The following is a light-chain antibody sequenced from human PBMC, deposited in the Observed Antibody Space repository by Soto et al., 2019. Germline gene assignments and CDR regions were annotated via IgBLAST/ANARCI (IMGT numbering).Light chain of an antibody. CDR3: QQYNTWSPLT. CDR2: KAS. CDR1: QSISSW. J-gene: IGKJ4*01. Sequence: DIPMTQSPSTLSASVGDRVTITCRASQSISSWLAWYQQKPGKAPKLLIYKASSLESGVPSRFSGSGSGTEFTLTISSLQSEDFAVYYCQQYNTWSPLTFGGGTKVETK. V-gene: IGKV1-5*03.